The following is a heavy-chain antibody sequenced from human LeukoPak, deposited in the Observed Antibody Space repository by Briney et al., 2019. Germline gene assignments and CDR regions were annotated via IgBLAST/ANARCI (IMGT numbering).Heavy chain of an antibody. Sequence: SQTLSLTCAISGDSVSSNGAAWDWIRQSPSGGLEWLGRTYYRSKWYNYYPVSVKSRITIIPDTSKNQFSLQLNSVTPEDTAIYYCARGGLAVAGLDFWGQGTLVTVSS. V-gene: IGHV6-1*01. CDR2: TYYRSKWYN. D-gene: IGHD6-19*01. J-gene: IGHJ4*02. CDR3: ARGGLAVAGLDF. CDR1: GDSVSSNGAA.